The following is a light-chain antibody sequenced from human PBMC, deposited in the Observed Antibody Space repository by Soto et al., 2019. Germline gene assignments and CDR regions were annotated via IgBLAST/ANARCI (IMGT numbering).Light chain of an antibody. CDR1: QSVSSNY. V-gene: IGKV3-20*01. CDR3: QQYDSSRCT. J-gene: IGKJ1*01. CDR2: AAS. Sequence: EIVLAQSPGTLSLSPGERATLSCRASQSVSSNYLAWYQQKPGQPPRLLIYAASSRATGIPDRFSGSGSGTDFTLTISRLQPEDFAVYYCQQYDSSRCTFGQGAKVEV.